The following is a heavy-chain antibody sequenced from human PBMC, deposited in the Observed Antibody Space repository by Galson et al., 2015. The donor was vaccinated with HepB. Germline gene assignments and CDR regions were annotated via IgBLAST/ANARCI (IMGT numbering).Heavy chain of an antibody. J-gene: IGHJ4*02. CDR1: GFTFSSYA. V-gene: IGHV3-23*01. D-gene: IGHD3-10*01. Sequence: SLRLSCAASGFTFSSYAMSWVRQAPGKGLEWVSAISGSGGSTYYADSVKGRFTISRDNSKNTLYLQMNSLRAEDTAVYYCVKGGYYYGSGSPYWGQGTLVTVSS. CDR2: ISGSGGST. CDR3: VKGGYYYGSGSPY.